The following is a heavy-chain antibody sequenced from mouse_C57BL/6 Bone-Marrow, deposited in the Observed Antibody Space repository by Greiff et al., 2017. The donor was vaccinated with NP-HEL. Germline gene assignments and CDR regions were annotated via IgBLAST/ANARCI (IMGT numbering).Heavy chain of an antibody. CDR1: GYSIISGYY. CDR2: ISYDGSN. D-gene: IGHD1-1*01. V-gene: IGHV3-6*01. Sequence: VQLKESGPGLVKPSQSLSLTCSVTGYSIISGYYWNWIRQFPGNKLEWMAYISYDGSNNYNPSLKNRISITRAISMNQFFLKLTSVTTEDTATYYCAREGGYYGSPFAYWGQGTLVTVSA. CDR3: AREGGYYGSPFAY. J-gene: IGHJ3*01.